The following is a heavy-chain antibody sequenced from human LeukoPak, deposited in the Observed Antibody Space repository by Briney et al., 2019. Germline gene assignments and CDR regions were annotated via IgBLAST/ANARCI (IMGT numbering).Heavy chain of an antibody. CDR2: ISYDGSNK. CDR1: GFTFSSYG. CDR3: ALDPSNGVGDY. D-gene: IGHD3-10*01. Sequence: PGGSLRLSCAASGFTFSSYGMHWVRQAPGKGLEWVAVISYDGSNKYYADSVKGRFTISRDNSKNTLYLQMNSLRAEDTAVYYCALDPSNGVGDYWGQGTLVTVSS. V-gene: IGHV3-30*03. J-gene: IGHJ4*02.